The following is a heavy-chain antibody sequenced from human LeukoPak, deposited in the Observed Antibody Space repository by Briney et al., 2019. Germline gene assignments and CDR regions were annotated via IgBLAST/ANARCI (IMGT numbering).Heavy chain of an antibody. J-gene: IGHJ4*02. CDR1: GFTFSSYS. D-gene: IGHD1-26*01. CDR3: ARGGSWEGFDY. Sequence: PGGSLRLSCAASGFTFSSYSMNWVRQAPGKGLEWVSSISSSSSYIYYADSVKGRFTISRDNAKNSPYLQMNSLRAEDTAVYYCARGGSWEGFDYWGQGTLVTVSS. V-gene: IGHV3-21*01. CDR2: ISSSSSYI.